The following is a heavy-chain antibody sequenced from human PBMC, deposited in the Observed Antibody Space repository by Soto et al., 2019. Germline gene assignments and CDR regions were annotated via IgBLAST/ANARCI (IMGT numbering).Heavy chain of an antibody. V-gene: IGHV4-59*01. CDR3: ARGSSGWPPRLDY. Sequence: QVQLQESGPGLVKPSETLSLNCTVSGGPISSYYWSWIRQSPGKGLEWIGYIYYSGSTNYNPSLKSRAPXSXDXTTNQFSLEVSSVTAADTAVYYCARGSSGWPPRLDYWGQGTLVTVSS. CDR2: IYYSGST. D-gene: IGHD6-19*01. CDR1: GGPISSYY. J-gene: IGHJ4*02.